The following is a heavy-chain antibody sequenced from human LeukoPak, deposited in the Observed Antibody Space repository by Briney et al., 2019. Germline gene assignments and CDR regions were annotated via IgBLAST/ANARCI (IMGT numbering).Heavy chain of an antibody. CDR3: ARAVDSSAFSPFQH. Sequence: SETLSLTCTVSGGSISSYYWSWIRQPPGKGLEWIGSIYHTGATYYNPSPKSRVTISLDTSKNQFPLKLKSVTAADTAVYYCARAVDSSAFSPFQHWGQGTLVTVSS. J-gene: IGHJ1*01. CDR1: GGSISSYY. D-gene: IGHD3-22*01. CDR2: IYHTGAT. V-gene: IGHV4-59*08.